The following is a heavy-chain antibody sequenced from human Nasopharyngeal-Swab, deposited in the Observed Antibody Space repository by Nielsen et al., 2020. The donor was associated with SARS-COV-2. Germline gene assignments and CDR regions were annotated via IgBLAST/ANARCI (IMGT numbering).Heavy chain of an antibody. CDR3: ARAWNDSAFDI. CDR1: GGSISSYY. V-gene: IGHV4-59*01. CDR2: IYYSGST. D-gene: IGHD1-1*01. Sequence: SETLSLTCTVSGGSISSYYWSWIRQPPGKGLERIGYIYYSGSTNYNPSLKSRVTISVDTSKNQFSLKLSSVTAADTAVYYCARAWNDSAFDIWCQGTMVTVSS. J-gene: IGHJ3*02.